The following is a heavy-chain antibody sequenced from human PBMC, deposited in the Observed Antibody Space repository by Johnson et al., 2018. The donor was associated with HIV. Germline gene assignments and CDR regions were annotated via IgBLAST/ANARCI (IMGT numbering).Heavy chain of an antibody. CDR1: GFTFSDYY. J-gene: IGHJ3*02. CDR3: AKDERQLGGWSHAFDI. D-gene: IGHD3-16*01. Sequence: QVQLVESGGGLVKPGGSLRLSCAASGFTFSDYYMSWIRQAPGKGLEWVAFIRYDGSNKYYADSEKGRFTISRDNSKNTLYLQMISLRAEDTAVYFCAKDERQLGGWSHAFDIWGQGTKVTVSS. V-gene: IGHV3-30*02. CDR2: IRYDGSNK.